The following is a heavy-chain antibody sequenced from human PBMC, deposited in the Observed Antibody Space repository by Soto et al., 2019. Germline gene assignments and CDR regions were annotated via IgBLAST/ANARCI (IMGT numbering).Heavy chain of an antibody. CDR2: IYWDDDK. J-gene: IGHJ4*02. CDR1: GFSLSTSGVG. D-gene: IGHD7-27*01. Sequence: QITLKESGPTLVKPTQTLTLTCTFSGFSLSTSGVGVGWIRHPPGKALELLALIYWDDDKRYSPSLKSRLTITKDTSKNQVVLTMTNMDPVDTATYYCAHSLIPNWGSRGAFDYWGQGTLVTVSS. V-gene: IGHV2-5*02. CDR3: AHSLIPNWGSRGAFDY.